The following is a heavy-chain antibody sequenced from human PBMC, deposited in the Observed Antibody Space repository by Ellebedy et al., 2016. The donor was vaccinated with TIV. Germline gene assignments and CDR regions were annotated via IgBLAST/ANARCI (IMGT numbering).Heavy chain of an antibody. CDR2: INHSGST. V-gene: IGHV4-34*01. J-gene: IGHJ4*02. CDR3: AREGIVGATTAFDY. Sequence: SETLSLTCAVYGGSFSGYYWTWIRQPPGKGLEWIGEINHSGSTNYNPSLKSRVTISVDTSKNQFSLKLSSVTAADTAVYYCAREGIVGATTAFDYWGQGTLVTVSS. D-gene: IGHD1-26*01. CDR1: GGSFSGYY.